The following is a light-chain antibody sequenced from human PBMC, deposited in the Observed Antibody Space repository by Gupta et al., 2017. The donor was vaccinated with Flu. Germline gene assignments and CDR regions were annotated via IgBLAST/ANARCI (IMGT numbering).Light chain of an antibody. J-gene: IGKJ1*01. CDR2: MIS. CDR3: RQENNHPWT. V-gene: IGKV1-5*03. CDR1: QSITTW. Sequence: PSTLSASVGDRVTITCRARQSITTWLAWYQQKPGKAPILLIYMISNLVTGVRSRFSGSGSGTEFTLTISSLQPDDFATYYCRQENNHPWTFGQGTMVEI.